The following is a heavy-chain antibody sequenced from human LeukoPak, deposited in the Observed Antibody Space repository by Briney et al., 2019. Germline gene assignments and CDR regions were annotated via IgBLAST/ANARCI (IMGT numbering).Heavy chain of an antibody. Sequence: PGGSLRLSCAGSGFTFRNYWINWVRQAPGKGLEWVANIKQDGIETNYVDSVKGRFTMSRDNAKNSLYLQMNSLRAEDTAVYYCARGSITILGSFDYWGQGTLVTVSS. CDR1: GFTFRNYW. CDR2: IKQDGIET. CDR3: ARGSITILGSFDY. D-gene: IGHD3-3*01. V-gene: IGHV3-7*01. J-gene: IGHJ4*02.